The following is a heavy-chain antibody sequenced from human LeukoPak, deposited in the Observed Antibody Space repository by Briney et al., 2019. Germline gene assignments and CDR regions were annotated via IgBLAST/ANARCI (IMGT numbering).Heavy chain of an antibody. CDR3: ARGGVARYYHGSGSYLTPFDY. V-gene: IGHV1-18*01. J-gene: IGHJ4*02. CDR1: GYTFTSYG. D-gene: IGHD3-10*01. Sequence: ASVKVSCKASGYTFTSYGISWVRQAPGQGLEWMGWISAYNGNTNYAQKLQGRVTMTTDTSTSTAYMELRSLRSDDTAVYYCARGGVARYYHGSGSYLTPFDYWGQGTLVTVSP. CDR2: ISAYNGNT.